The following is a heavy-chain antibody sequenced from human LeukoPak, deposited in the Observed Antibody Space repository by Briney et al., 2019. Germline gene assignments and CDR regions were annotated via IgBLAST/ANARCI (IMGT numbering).Heavy chain of an antibody. Sequence: ASVKVSCKASGYTFISYDINWVRQAPGQGLEWMGWMNPNSGNTGYAQKFQGRVTITRNTSISTAYMELSSLRSEDTAVYYCARGWDYGDYSYMDVWGKGTTVTVSS. D-gene: IGHD4-17*01. CDR1: GYTFISYD. J-gene: IGHJ6*03. V-gene: IGHV1-8*03. CDR3: ARGWDYGDYSYMDV. CDR2: MNPNSGNT.